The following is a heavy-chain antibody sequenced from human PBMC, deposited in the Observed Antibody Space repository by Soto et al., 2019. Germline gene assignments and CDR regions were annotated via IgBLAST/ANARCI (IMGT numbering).Heavy chain of an antibody. D-gene: IGHD3-3*01. CDR1: GFSLSNARMG. CDR2: IFSNDEK. CDR3: ARIPGGDFWTPHSAYYCDS. Sequence: QVTLKESGPVLVKPTETLTLTCTVSGFSLSNARMGVRWIRQPPGKALEWLAHIFSNDEKSYSTSLKRRLTISKDTSTSQVVLTMTNMDPVDTATYYCARIPGGDFWTPHSAYYCDSWGQGTLVTVSS. J-gene: IGHJ4*02. V-gene: IGHV2-26*01.